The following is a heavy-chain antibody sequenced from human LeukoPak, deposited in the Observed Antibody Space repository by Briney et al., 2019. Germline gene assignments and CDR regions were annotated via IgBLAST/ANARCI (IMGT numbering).Heavy chain of an antibody. CDR1: GFTSGHIFTDYW. CDR3: ARMIGVCGGDCYSGHDAFDI. V-gene: IGHV3-7*01. Sequence: PGGSLRLSCLASGFTSGHIFTDYWMTWVRQVPGKGLEWVANINQDGSQTYYLDSVKARFTISRDNAKNSLYLQMNSLRAEDTAVYYCARMIGVCGGDCYSGHDAFDIWGQGTMVTVSS. J-gene: IGHJ3*02. CDR2: INQDGSQT. D-gene: IGHD2-21*02.